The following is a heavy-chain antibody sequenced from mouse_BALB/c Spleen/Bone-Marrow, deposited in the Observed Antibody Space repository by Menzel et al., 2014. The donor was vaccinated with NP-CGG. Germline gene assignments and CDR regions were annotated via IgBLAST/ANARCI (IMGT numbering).Heavy chain of an antibody. D-gene: IGHD2-4*01. CDR3: ARHADYDQTEVSFVY. J-gene: IGHJ3*01. CDR2: ISGGGSYT. V-gene: IGHV5-9-2*01. CDR1: GFSFNSYG. Sequence: EVQGVESGGGLVKSGGSLKLSCAASGFSFNSYGMSWVRQTPEKRLEWVATISGGGSYTFYPDSVKGRFTISRDNAKNNLYLQLSSLRSEDTALYYCARHADYDQTEVSFVYWGQGTLVTVSA.